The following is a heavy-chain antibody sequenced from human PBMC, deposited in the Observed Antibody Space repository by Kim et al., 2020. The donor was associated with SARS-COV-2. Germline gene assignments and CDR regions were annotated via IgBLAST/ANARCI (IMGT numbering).Heavy chain of an antibody. Sequence: RSTPSFEGQVTSSADKSISTAYLQWSSLKASDTAMYYCARRYGDYADFNYWGQGTLVTVSS. CDR3: ARRYGDYADFNY. V-gene: IGHV5-51*01. J-gene: IGHJ4*02. D-gene: IGHD4-17*01.